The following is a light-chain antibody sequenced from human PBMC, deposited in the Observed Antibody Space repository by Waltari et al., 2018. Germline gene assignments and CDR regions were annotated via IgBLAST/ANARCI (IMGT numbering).Light chain of an antibody. V-gene: IGKV4-1*01. CDR2: WAY. Sequence: DIVMTQYPDSLAVSLGARATINCKSSQSVLYISNNKNYLALYQQKQGQPPKLLIYWAYTRDSVVRDRLRGGASGPDFPRPVRSLSADNVVVYYCQQYYSNPLTFGPGPKVDI. CDR1: QSVLYISNNKNY. J-gene: IGKJ3*01. CDR3: QQYYSNPLT.